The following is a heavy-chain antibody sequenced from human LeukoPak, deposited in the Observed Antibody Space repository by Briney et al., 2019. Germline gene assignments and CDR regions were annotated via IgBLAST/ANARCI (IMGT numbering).Heavy chain of an antibody. V-gene: IGHV4-39*01. CDR3: ARHRRPVVPARGMDA. CDR1: GDSISSGTSY. D-gene: IGHD2-2*01. Sequence: PSETLSLTCTVSGDSISSGTSYWGWIRQPPGKGLQWIGTIYYSGITYYNPSLKSRVTISVDTSKNQFSLKLSSVTAADTAVYYCARHRRPVVPARGMDAWGQGTPVTVSS. CDR2: IYYSGIT. J-gene: IGHJ6*02.